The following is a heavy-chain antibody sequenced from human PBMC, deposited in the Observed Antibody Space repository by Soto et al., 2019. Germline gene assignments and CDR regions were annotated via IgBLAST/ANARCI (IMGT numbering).Heavy chain of an antibody. J-gene: IGHJ4*02. V-gene: IGHV1-69*12. Sequence: QVQLVQSGAEVKKPGSSVKVSCKASGGTFSSYAISWVRQAPGQGLEWMGGIIPIFGTANYAQKFQGRVTIPADESTSTAYMELSSLRSEDTAVYYCAGRGHYDFWSGYYTGDYWGQGTLVTVSS. CDR1: GGTFSSYA. CDR3: AGRGHYDFWSGYYTGDY. CDR2: IIPIFGTA. D-gene: IGHD3-3*01.